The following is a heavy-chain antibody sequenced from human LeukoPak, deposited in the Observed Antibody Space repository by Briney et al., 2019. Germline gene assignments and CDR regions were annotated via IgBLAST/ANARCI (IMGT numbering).Heavy chain of an antibody. CDR3: ARDPVVRGVLGTNWFDP. V-gene: IGHV1-18*01. Sequence: ASVKVSCKASGYTFTSYGISWVRQAPGQGLEWMGWISAYNGNTNYAQKLQGRVTVTTDTSTSTAYMELRSLRSDDTAVYYCARDPVVRGVLGTNWFDPWGQGTPVTVSS. D-gene: IGHD3-10*01. CDR2: ISAYNGNT. CDR1: GYTFTSYG. J-gene: IGHJ5*02.